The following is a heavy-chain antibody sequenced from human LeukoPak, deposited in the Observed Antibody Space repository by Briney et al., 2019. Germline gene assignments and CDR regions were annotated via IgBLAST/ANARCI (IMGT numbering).Heavy chain of an antibody. Sequence: GGSLRLSCAASGFTFSSYAMSWVRQAPGKGLEWVSAISGSGGSTYYADSVKGRFTISRDNSKNTLYLQMNSLRAEDTAVYYCASRKERYCSSTSCYPFDYWGQGTLVTVSS. CDR3: ASRKERYCSSTSCYPFDY. J-gene: IGHJ4*02. CDR1: GFTFSSYA. V-gene: IGHV3-23*01. D-gene: IGHD2-2*01. CDR2: ISGSGGST.